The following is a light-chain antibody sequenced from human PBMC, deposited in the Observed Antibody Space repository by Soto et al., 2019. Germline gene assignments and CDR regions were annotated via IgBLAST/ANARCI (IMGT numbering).Light chain of an antibody. CDR3: NSYRSNTTYV. Sequence: QSALTQPASVSGSPGQSITISCTGTSSDVGAYTYVSWYQQHPGKVPKLVLYEVSNRPSGVSNRFSGSKSGNTASLTISGLQAEDEADYYCNSYRSNTTYVFGTGTKLTVL. V-gene: IGLV2-14*01. CDR2: EVS. J-gene: IGLJ1*01. CDR1: SSDVGAYTY.